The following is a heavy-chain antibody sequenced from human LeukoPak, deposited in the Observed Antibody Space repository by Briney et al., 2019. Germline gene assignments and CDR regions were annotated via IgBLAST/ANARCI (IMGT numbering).Heavy chain of an antibody. J-gene: IGHJ5*02. Sequence: SETLSLTCTVAGGSISSYYWSWIRQPPGKGLEWIGYIYYSGSTNYNPSLKSRVTISVDTSKNQSSLKLNSVTAADTAVYYCARDVPPGAWGQGTLVTVSS. CDR2: IYYSGST. CDR1: GGSISSYY. D-gene: IGHD7-27*01. V-gene: IGHV4-59*01. CDR3: ARDVPPGA.